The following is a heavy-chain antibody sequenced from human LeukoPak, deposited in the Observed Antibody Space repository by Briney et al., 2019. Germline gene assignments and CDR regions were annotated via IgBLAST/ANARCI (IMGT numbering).Heavy chain of an antibody. Sequence: GASVKVSCKASGYTFTSYYMHWERQAPGQGLEWMGIINPSGGSTSYAQKFQGRVTMTRDTSTSIVYMELSSLRSEDTAVYYCAREAGTTDYYYYGMDVWGQGTTVTVSS. CDR1: GYTFTSYY. D-gene: IGHD1-7*01. J-gene: IGHJ6*02. CDR2: INPSGGST. V-gene: IGHV1-46*01. CDR3: AREAGTTDYYYYGMDV.